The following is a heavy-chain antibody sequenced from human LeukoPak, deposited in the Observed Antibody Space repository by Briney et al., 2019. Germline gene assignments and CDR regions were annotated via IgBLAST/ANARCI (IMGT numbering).Heavy chain of an antibody. V-gene: IGHV1-69*05. CDR1: GGTFSSYA. J-gene: IGHJ4*02. D-gene: IGHD3-22*01. CDR3: ASNPHPYYYDSSGYYLGFDY. Sequence: SVKVSCKASGGTFSSYAISWVRQAPGQGLEWMGRIIPIFGTANYAQKFQGRVTITTDESTSTAYMELSSLRSEDTAVYYCASNPHPYYYDSSGYYLGFDYWGQGTPVTVSS. CDR2: IIPIFGTA.